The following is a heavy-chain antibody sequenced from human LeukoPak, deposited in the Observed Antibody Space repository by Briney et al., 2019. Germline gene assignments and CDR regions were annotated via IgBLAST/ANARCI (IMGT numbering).Heavy chain of an antibody. Sequence: PGGSLRLSCAASGFTFSNYALSWVRQAPGKGLEWVSAIGGSGDTTYYADSVKGRFTISRDNSKNTLYLQMNSLRVEDTAVYYCAKIGRYIVAAGAFDYWGQGTLVTVSS. CDR2: IGGSGDTT. CDR3: AKIGRYIVAAGAFDY. J-gene: IGHJ4*02. D-gene: IGHD6-13*01. CDR1: GFTFSNYA. V-gene: IGHV3-23*01.